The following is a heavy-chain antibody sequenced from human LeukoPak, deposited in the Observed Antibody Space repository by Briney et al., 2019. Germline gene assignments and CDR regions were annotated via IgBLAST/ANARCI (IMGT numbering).Heavy chain of an antibody. D-gene: IGHD3-22*01. CDR3: ARGGYDSSHFDY. Sequence: SETLSLTCAVYGGSFSGYYWSWIRQPPGKGLEWIGEINHSGSTYYNPSLKSRVTISVDTSKNQFSLKLSSVTAADTAVYYCARGGYDSSHFDYWGQGTLVTVSS. CDR1: GGSFSGYY. V-gene: IGHV4-34*01. J-gene: IGHJ4*02. CDR2: INHSGST.